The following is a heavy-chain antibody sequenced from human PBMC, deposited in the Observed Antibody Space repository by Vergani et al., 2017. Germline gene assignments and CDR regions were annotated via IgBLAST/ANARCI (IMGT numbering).Heavy chain of an antibody. D-gene: IGHD2/OR15-2a*01. Sequence: EVQLVESGGGLVKPGGSLRLSCAASGFTFSSYSMNWVRQAPGKGLEWVSSISSSSSYINYADSVKGRFTISRDNAKNSLYLQMNSRRAEDTAVYYCARLVITGWYFYLWSRGTLVTVSS. J-gene: IGHJ2*01. CDR3: ARLVITGWYFYL. CDR1: GFTFSSYS. CDR2: ISSSSSYI. V-gene: IGHV3-21*01.